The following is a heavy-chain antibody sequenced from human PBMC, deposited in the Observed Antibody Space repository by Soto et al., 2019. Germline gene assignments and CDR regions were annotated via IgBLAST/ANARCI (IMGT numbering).Heavy chain of an antibody. Sequence: QVQVVESGGGVVQPGRSLRLSCAASGFTFSSFSMHWVRQAPGKGLERVSLIWYDGSKKSYGDSVKGRFTISRDNSRNTVYLQMNSLRADDTAAYYCARDASYYSLWSGYYPSRNGMDVWGQGTTVTVSS. CDR3: ARDASYYSLWSGYYPSRNGMDV. CDR1: GFTFSSFS. D-gene: IGHD3-3*01. CDR2: IWYDGSKK. J-gene: IGHJ6*02. V-gene: IGHV3-33*01.